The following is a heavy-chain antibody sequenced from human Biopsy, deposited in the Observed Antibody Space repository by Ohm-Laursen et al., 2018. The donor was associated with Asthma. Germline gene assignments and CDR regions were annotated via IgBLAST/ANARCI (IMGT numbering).Heavy chain of an antibody. Sequence: SETLSLTCTVSPGSINDYYWNWIRPFPGKGLERIGYVHSSGSTRFNPSLKSRVTVSVDTSVDQVSLKLSSVSAADTAIYYCARATSTWSQSGPHFFDHWGPGTLVTVSS. J-gene: IGHJ5*02. D-gene: IGHD6-13*01. CDR3: ARATSTWSQSGPHFFDH. V-gene: IGHV4-59*01. CDR1: PGSINDYY. CDR2: VHSSGST.